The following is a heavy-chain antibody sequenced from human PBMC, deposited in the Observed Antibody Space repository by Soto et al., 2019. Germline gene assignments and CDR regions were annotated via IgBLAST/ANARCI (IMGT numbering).Heavy chain of an antibody. J-gene: IGHJ4*02. D-gene: IGHD3-16*01. CDR2: SKNRGQGFTI. CDR1: GFTFNDHY. Sequence: HLVASGGGLVQPGGSLRLSCAASGFTFNDHYMDWVGQAPGKGLEWVARSKNRGQGFTIEYAASLKGRFTISRDDSANSLYLQMNSLETDDTAVYYCTVWIEGACYWGRGILVTVSS. CDR3: TVWIEGACY. V-gene: IGHV3-72*01.